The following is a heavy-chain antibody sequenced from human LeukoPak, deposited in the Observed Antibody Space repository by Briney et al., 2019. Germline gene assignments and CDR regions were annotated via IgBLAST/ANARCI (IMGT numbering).Heavy chain of an antibody. V-gene: IGHV3-15*01. CDR1: GFTFSNAW. D-gene: IGHD6-19*01. J-gene: IGHJ4*02. CDR2: IKSKTDGGTT. CDR3: TTDKSSGWNQLDY. Sequence: GGSLRLSCAASGFTFSNAWIIWVRQAPGKGLEWVGRIKSKTDGGTTDYAAPVKGRFTISRDDSKNTLYLQMNSLKTEDTAVYYCTTDKSSGWNQLDYWGQGTLVTVSS.